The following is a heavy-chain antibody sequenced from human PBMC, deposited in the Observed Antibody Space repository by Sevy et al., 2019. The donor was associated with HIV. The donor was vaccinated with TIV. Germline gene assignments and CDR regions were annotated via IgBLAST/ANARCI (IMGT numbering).Heavy chain of an antibody. D-gene: IGHD3-10*01. CDR3: AKGGFTMVRGVFDY. J-gene: IGHJ4*02. CDR2: ISGSGGST. V-gene: IGHV3-23*01. CDR1: GFSFSSYA. Sequence: GGSLRLSCAASGFSFSSYAMSWVRQTPGKGLEWVSAISGSGGSTYYADSGKGRFTISRDNSKNTLYLQMNSLRAEDTAVYYWAKGGFTMVRGVFDYWGQGTLVTVSS.